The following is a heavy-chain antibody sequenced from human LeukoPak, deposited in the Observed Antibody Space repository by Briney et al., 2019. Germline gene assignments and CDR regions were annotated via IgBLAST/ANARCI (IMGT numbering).Heavy chain of an antibody. D-gene: IGHD1-26*01. CDR2: IYYSGST. Sequence: SETLSLTFTVSGGSISSSSYYWGWIRQPPGKRLERIGSIYYSGSTYYNPSLKSRVTISVDTSKNQFSLKLSSVTAADTAVYYCARLGEVGAMGTDYWGQGTLVTVSS. CDR3: ARLGEVGAMGTDY. V-gene: IGHV4-39*01. J-gene: IGHJ4*02. CDR1: GGSISSSSYY.